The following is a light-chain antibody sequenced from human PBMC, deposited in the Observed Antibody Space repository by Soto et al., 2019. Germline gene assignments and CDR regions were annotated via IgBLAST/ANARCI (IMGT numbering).Light chain of an antibody. CDR3: RQLNSYPLT. J-gene: IGKJ3*01. CDR2: AAS. Sequence: IQLTQSPSSLSASVGDRVTITCRASQGISSYFAWYQQKPGKAPKLLIYAASTLQSGVPSRFSGSGYGTDFNLTISSLQSEDFATYYCRQLNSYPLTFGPGTKVDIK. V-gene: IGKV1-9*01. CDR1: QGISSY.